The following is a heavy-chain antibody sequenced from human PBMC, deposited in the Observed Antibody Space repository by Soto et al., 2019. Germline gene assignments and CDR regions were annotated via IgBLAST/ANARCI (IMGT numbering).Heavy chain of an antibody. V-gene: IGHV3-33*01. Sequence: QVQLVESGGGVVQPGRSLRLSCAASGFTFSSYGMHWVRQAPGKGLEWVAVIWYDGSNKYYADSVKGRFTISRDNSKNTLYLQMNSLRAEDTAVYYCARGLTLGEDYDFWSGSFGIWGQGTMVTVSS. D-gene: IGHD3-3*01. CDR1: GFTFSSYG. CDR2: IWYDGSNK. J-gene: IGHJ3*02. CDR3: ARGLTLGEDYDFWSGSFGI.